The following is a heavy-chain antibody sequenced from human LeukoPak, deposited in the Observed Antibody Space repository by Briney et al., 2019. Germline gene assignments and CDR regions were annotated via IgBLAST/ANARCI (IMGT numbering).Heavy chain of an antibody. CDR1: GFTFSDYY. D-gene: IGHD3-10*01. V-gene: IGHV3-11*01. Sequence: PGGSLRLSCAASGFTFSDYYMSWIRQAPGKGLEWVSYISSSGSTIYYADSVKGRFTISRDNAKNSLYLQTNSLRAEDTAVYYCARDGEITMVPSDYWGQGTLVTVSS. CDR3: ARDGEITMVPSDY. J-gene: IGHJ4*02. CDR2: ISSSGSTI.